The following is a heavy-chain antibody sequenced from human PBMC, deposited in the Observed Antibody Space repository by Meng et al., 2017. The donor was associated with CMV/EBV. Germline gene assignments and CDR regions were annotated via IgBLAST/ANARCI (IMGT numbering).Heavy chain of an antibody. J-gene: IGHJ4*02. CDR1: GYTFMGFG. D-gene: IGHD2-2*01. Sequence: ASVKVSCKPSGYTFMGFGISWVRLAPGQGLEWMGWIGTYNGDTNFAQKFQGRVTMTTDTSTSTVYMELRSLRSDDTAVYYCARHYCSSDICYGYFDYWGQGTLVTVSS. CDR3: ARHYCSSDICYGYFDY. V-gene: IGHV1-18*01. CDR2: IGTYNGDT.